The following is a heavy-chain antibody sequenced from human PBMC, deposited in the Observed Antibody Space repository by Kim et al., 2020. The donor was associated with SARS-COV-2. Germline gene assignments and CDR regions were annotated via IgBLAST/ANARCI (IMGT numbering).Heavy chain of an antibody. D-gene: IGHD6-19*01. J-gene: IGHJ4*02. Sequence: GGSLRLSCAASGFSFSSYSMNWVRQAPGKGLELVSYISSSSNTIYYADSVKGRFTVSRDIARNSLYLQMNSLRDEDTAVYFCARAPRYSSGWTGDYFDYWGQGTLVTVSS. CDR3: ARAPRYSSGWTGDYFDY. CDR2: ISSSSNTI. V-gene: IGHV3-48*02. CDR1: GFSFSSYS.